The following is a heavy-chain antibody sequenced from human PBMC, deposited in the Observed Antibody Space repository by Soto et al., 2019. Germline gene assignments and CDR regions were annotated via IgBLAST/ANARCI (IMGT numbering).Heavy chain of an antibody. CDR1: GFTFGSYA. CDR2: ISYDGSNK. D-gene: IGHD3-9*01. Sequence: GGSLRLSCAASGFTFGSYAVHWVRQAPGKGLEWVAVISYDGSNKYYADSVKGRFTISRDNSKNTLYLQMNSLRAEDTAVYYCARDLTNYDILTGPVFDYWGQGTLVTVSS. V-gene: IGHV3-30-3*01. J-gene: IGHJ4*02. CDR3: ARDLTNYDILTGPVFDY.